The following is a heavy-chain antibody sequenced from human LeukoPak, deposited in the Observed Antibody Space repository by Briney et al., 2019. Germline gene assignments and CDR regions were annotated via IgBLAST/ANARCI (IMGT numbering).Heavy chain of an antibody. V-gene: IGHV4-31*03. J-gene: IGHJ4*02. D-gene: IGHD3-22*01. Sequence: PSQTLSLTCTVSGGSISSGGYYWSWIRQHPGKGLEWIGYIYYSGSTYYNPSLKSRVTISVDTSKNQFSLKLSSVTAADTAVYYCARGAKYYHDSSGPIDYWGQGTLVTVSS. CDR3: ARGAKYYHDSSGPIDY. CDR1: GGSISSGGYY. CDR2: IYYSGST.